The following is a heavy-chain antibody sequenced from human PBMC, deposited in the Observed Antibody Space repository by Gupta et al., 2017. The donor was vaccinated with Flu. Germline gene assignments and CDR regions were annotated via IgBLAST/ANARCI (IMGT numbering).Heavy chain of an antibody. CDR2: GSEK. CDR3: AGGLVPDI. J-gene: IGHJ3*02. Sequence: GSEKNYVDSVKGRFTISRDNAKNSVYLQMHSLRAEDTAVYYCAGGLVPDIWGQGTLVTVSS. V-gene: IGHV3-7*04. D-gene: IGHD2-21*01.